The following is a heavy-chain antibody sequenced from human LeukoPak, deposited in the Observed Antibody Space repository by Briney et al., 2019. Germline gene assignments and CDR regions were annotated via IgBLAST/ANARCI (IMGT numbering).Heavy chain of an antibody. CDR2: INHSGST. CDR3: ARGASYSSSHFDY. J-gene: IGHJ4*02. CDR1: GGSFSGYY. D-gene: IGHD6-13*01. Sequence: SETLSLTCAVYGGSFSGYYWSWIRQPPGKGLEWIGEINHSGSTNYNPSLKSRVTISVDTSKNQFSPKLSSVTAADTAVYYCARGASYSSSHFDYWGQGTLVTVSS. V-gene: IGHV4-34*01.